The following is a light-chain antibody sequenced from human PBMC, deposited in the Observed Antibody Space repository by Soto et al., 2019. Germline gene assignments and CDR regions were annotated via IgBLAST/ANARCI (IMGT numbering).Light chain of an antibody. CDR2: AAS. V-gene: IGKV1-27*01. CDR3: QKYTSVPLFT. Sequence: DIQMTQSPSSLSASVGDRVTITCRASQGISSYLAWYQLKPGKAPKLLIYAASTLQSGVPSRFSGSGSGTDFTLTITSLQPEDVATYYCQKYTSVPLFTFGPGTKVDIK. CDR1: QGISSY. J-gene: IGKJ3*01.